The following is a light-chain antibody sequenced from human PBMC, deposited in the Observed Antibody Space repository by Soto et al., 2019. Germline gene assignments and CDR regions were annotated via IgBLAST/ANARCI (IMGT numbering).Light chain of an antibody. CDR3: QQNGSSPRT. V-gene: IGKV3-20*01. CDR1: QSVSSD. J-gene: IGKJ1*01. CDR2: GAS. Sequence: EVVLTHSPGTLSLSPCERAALSCRASQSVSSDLAWYQQKSGQAPRLVIYGASSRATGIPDRFSGSGSGTDFTLTISRLEPEDFAVYYCQQNGSSPRTFGQGTKVDI.